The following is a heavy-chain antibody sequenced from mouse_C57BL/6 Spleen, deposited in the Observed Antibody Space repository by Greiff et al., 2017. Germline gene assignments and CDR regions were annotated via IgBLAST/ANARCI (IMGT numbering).Heavy chain of an antibody. Sequence: VQLQQPGAELVRPGSSVKLSCKASGYTFTSYWMHWVKQRPIQGLEWIGNIDPSDSETQYNQDFKVKATLTVAKSSSTAYMQLSSRTSDDSAVYYFARTYSNYRYYAMDYWGQGTSVTVSA. CDR3: ARTYSNYRYYAMDY. J-gene: IGHJ4*01. CDR1: GYTFTSYW. D-gene: IGHD2-5*01. V-gene: IGHV1-52*01. CDR2: IDPSDSET.